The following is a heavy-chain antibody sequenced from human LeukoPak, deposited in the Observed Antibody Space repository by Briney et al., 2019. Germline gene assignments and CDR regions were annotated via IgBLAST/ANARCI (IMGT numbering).Heavy chain of an antibody. CDR3: ARSGTYYDFWSGSLDYYYYMDV. J-gene: IGHJ6*03. Sequence: SETPSLTCTVSGGSISSYYWSWIRQPPGKGLEWIGYIYYSGSTNYNPSLTSRVTISVDTSKNQFSLKLSSVTAADTAVYYCARSGTYYDFWSGSLDYYYYMDVWGKGTTVTVSS. V-gene: IGHV4-59*01. CDR2: IYYSGST. CDR1: GGSISSYY. D-gene: IGHD3-3*01.